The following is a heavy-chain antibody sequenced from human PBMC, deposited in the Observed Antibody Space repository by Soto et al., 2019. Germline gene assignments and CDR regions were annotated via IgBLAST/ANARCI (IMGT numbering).Heavy chain of an antibody. J-gene: IGHJ6*02. Sequence: QVQLVQSGAEVKKPGASVKVSCKASGYTFTSYGISWVRQAPGQGLEWMGWISAYNGNTNYAQKLQGRVTMTTDTSTSKAYVELRSLRSDDTAGYYCARRSGVSDYYGMDVWGQGTTVTVSS. V-gene: IGHV1-18*01. CDR1: GYTFTSYG. CDR2: ISAYNGNT. D-gene: IGHD1-26*01. CDR3: ARRSGVSDYYGMDV.